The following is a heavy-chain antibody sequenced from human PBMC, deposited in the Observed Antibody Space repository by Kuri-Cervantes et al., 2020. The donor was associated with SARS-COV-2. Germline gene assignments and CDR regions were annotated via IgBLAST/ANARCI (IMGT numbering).Heavy chain of an antibody. V-gene: IGHV3-23*01. D-gene: IGHD3-22*01. Sequence: GESLKISCAASGFSFSTNAMSWVRQAPGKGLEWVSTITGSGGSTFYADSVKGRFTISRDNSKNTLYLQMNSLRAEDTAVYYCARDRDYYDSSGYPYFDYWGQGSLVTVSS. CDR3: ARDRDYYDSSGYPYFDY. J-gene: IGHJ4*02. CDR1: GFSFSTNA. CDR2: ITGSGGST.